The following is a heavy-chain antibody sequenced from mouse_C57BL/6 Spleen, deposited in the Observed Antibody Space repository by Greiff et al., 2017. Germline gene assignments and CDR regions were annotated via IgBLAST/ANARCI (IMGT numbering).Heavy chain of an antibody. CDR2: IDPETGGT. CDR3: TSYYGSSSFFDY. CDR1: GYTFTDYE. D-gene: IGHD1-1*01. V-gene: IGHV1-15*01. J-gene: IGHJ2*01. Sequence: VQLQQSGAELVRPGASVTLSCKASGYTFTDYEMHWVKQTPVHGLEWIGAIDPETGGTAYNQKFKGKAILTADKSSSTAYMELRSLTSEDSAVYYCTSYYGSSSFFDYWGQGTTLTVSS.